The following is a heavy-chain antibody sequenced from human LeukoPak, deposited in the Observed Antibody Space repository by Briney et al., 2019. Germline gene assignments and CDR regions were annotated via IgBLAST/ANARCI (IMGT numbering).Heavy chain of an antibody. D-gene: IGHD3-3*01. CDR1: GFTFDDYA. CDR3: AKGTNYDFWSEIDY. J-gene: IGHJ4*02. V-gene: IGHV3-9*03. Sequence: GRSLRLSCAASGFTFDDYAMHWVRQAPGKGLEWVSGISWNSGSIGYADSVKGRFTISRDNAKNSLYLQMNSLRAEDMALYYCAKGTNYDFWSEIDYWGQGTLVTVSS. CDR2: ISWNSGSI.